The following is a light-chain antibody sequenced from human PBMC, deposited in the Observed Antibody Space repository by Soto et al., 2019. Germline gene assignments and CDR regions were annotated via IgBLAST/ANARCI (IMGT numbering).Light chain of an antibody. J-gene: IGKJ2*01. CDR1: QSVSSSH. V-gene: IGKV3-20*01. CDR3: QQYGSSPLYT. CDR2: GAS. Sequence: EIVLRQSPGTLSLSPGERATLSCRASQSVSSSHLAWYQQKPGQAPRLLIYGASSRATGIPDRFSGSGSGTDFTLTISRLEPEDFAVYYCQQYGSSPLYTFGQGTKLEI.